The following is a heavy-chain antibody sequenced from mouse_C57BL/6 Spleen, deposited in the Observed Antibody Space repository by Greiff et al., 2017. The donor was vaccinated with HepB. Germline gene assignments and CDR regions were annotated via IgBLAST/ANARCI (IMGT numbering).Heavy chain of an antibody. J-gene: IGHJ1*03. Sequence: EVQLQQSGPELVKPGASVKISCKASGYSFTDYNMNWVKQSNGKSLEWIGVINPNYGTTSYNQKFKGKATLTVDQSSSTAYMQLNSLTSEDSAVYYCARSHYYGSTLYWYFDVWGTGTTVTVSS. CDR3: ARSHYYGSTLYWYFDV. CDR1: GYSFTDYN. D-gene: IGHD1-1*01. CDR2: INPNYGTT. V-gene: IGHV1-39*01.